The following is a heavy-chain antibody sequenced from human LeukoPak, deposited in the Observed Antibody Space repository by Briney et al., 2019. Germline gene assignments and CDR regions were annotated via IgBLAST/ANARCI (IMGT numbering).Heavy chain of an antibody. D-gene: IGHD5-18*01. Sequence: PSETLSLTRAVSGYPISTGYHWGWIRQPPGKGLEWIGSTYHSGSTYYNPSLNSRVTISVDTSKKQFSLKLTSVTAAHTAVYYGGRKSELYSYSQLDYWGQGTLVTVSS. V-gene: IGHV4-38-2*01. CDR1: GYPISTGYH. J-gene: IGHJ4*02. CDR2: TYHSGST. CDR3: GRKSELYSYSQLDY.